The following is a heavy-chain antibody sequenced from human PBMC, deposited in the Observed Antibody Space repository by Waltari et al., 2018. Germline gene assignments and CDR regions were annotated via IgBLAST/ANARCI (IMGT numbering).Heavy chain of an antibody. V-gene: IGHV1-2*04. CDR1: GSPFTRSY. Sequence: QVPLVQSGSEVRKPGASVKVSCTASGSPFTRSYLHWVPQAPGPGPEWMGWINPNRGGTNDAQKFEGWVTMTRDMSISTAYMELSRLRSDDTAVYYCARAPPIDGYNGGVYFDIWGQGTMVTVSS. CDR2: INPNRGGT. D-gene: IGHD2-8*01. CDR3: ARAPPIDGYNGGVYFDI. J-gene: IGHJ3*02.